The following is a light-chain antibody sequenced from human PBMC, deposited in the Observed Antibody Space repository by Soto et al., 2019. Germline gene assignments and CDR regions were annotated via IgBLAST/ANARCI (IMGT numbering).Light chain of an antibody. J-gene: IGLJ3*02. CDR3: QTWGTGIWV. CDR2: LNSDGSH. CDR1: SGYSTYG. Sequence: QPVLTQSPSASASLGASVKLTCTLSSGYSTYGIAWHQQQPEKGPRFLMKLNSDGSHNKGDGIPDRFSGSSSGAERYLTISGRQLEDEADYYCQTWGTGIWVFGGGTKLTVL. V-gene: IGLV4-69*01.